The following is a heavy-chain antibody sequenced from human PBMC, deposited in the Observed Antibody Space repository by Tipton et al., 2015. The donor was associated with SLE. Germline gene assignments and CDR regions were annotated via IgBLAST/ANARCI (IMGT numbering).Heavy chain of an antibody. V-gene: IGHV4-34*01. D-gene: IGHD3-3*01. CDR3: ARGGRFLEWLTY. CDR1: GGSFSGYY. Sequence: TLSLTCAVYGGSFSGYYWMWIRQPPGKGLEWIGEIDHSGSTNWNPSLESRVTISFDTSKNQFSLRLSSVTAADTAVYYCARGGRFLEWLTYWGQGTLVTVSS. J-gene: IGHJ4*02. CDR2: IDHSGST.